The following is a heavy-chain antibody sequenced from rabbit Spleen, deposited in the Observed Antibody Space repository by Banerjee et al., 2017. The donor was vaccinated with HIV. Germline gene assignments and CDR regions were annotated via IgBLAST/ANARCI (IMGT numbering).Heavy chain of an antibody. CDR3: ARDAGRGDYIDGVFNL. CDR2: IYAGSSGGFT. Sequence: QQQLEESGGGLVKPEGSLTLTCTASGFSFSSSDYICWVRQAPGKGLEWIACIYAGSSGGFTYSATWAKGRFTISKTSSTTVTLQMTSLTVADTATYFCARDAGRGDYIDGVFNLWGPGTLVTVS. J-gene: IGHJ4*01. V-gene: IGHV1S45*01. D-gene: IGHD8-1*01. CDR1: GFSFSSSDY.